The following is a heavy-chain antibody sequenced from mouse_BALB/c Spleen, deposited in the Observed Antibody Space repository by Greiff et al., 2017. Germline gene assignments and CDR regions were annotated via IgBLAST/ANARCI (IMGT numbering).Heavy chain of an antibody. V-gene: IGHV5-17*02. CDR1: GFTFSSFG. CDR2: ISSGSSTI. Sequence: EVKLMESGGGLVQPGGSRKLSCAASGFTFSSFGMHWVRQAPEKGLEWVAYISSGSSTIYYADTVKGRFTISRDNPKNTLFLQMTSLRSEDTAMYYCARDLRSMDYWGQGTSVTVSS. CDR3: ARDLRSMDY. J-gene: IGHJ4*01.